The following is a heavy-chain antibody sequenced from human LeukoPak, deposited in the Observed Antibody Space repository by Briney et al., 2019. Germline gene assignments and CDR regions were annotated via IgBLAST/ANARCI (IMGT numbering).Heavy chain of an antibody. CDR2: VSGDGSST. V-gene: IGHV3-43*02. CDR1: GFTFDDYA. Sequence: PGGSLRLSCAASGFTFDDYAMHWVRHAPGKGLEWVSLVSGDGSSTYYADSVKGRFTISRDNTKNSLYLQMNSLRTEDTALYYCANADGGYNFNYWGQGTLVTVSS. CDR3: ANADGGYNFNY. J-gene: IGHJ4*02. D-gene: IGHD5-18*01.